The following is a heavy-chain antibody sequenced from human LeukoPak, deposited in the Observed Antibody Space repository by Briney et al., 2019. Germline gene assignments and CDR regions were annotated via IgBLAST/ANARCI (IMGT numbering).Heavy chain of an antibody. D-gene: IGHD2-2*01. Sequence: GGSLRLSCAASGFTFSSYAMSWVRQAPGKGLEWVSGISGSGGSTYYADSVKGRFTISRDNSKNTLYLQMNSLRAEDTAVYYCAKDPHHTPYCSSSICPTAFDIWGQGTMVTVSS. CDR1: GFTFSSYA. J-gene: IGHJ3*02. V-gene: IGHV3-23*01. CDR2: ISGSGGST. CDR3: AKDPHHTPYCSSSICPTAFDI.